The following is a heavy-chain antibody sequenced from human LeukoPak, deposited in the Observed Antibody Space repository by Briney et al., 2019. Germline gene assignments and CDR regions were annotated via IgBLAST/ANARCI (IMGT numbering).Heavy chain of an antibody. CDR2: ISGSGGST. CDR1: GFTFSSYA. V-gene: IGHV3-23*01. J-gene: IGHJ6*02. D-gene: IGHD3-22*01. Sequence: GASLRLSCAASGFTFSSYAMSWVRQAPGKGLEWVSAISGSGGSTYYADSVKGRFTISRDNSKNTLYLQMNGLRAEDTAVYYCAKKIGGYYDSSGYHLDVWGQGTTVTVSS. CDR3: AKKIGGYYDSSGYHLDV.